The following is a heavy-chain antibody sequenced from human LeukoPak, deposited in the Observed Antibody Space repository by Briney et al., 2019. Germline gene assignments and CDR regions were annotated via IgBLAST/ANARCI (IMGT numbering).Heavy chain of an antibody. D-gene: IGHD6-19*01. CDR3: AKAYSSGWWYWYFDL. J-gene: IGHJ2*01. CDR2: ISWNSGSI. CDR1: XXTFDXYA. V-gene: IGHV3-9*01. Sequence: SLRXXXXAXXXTFDXYAMHWVRQXPGKGLEWVSGISWNSGSIGYADSVKGRFTISRDNAKNSLYLQMNSLRAEDTALYYCAKAYSSGWWYWYFDLWGRGTLVTVSS.